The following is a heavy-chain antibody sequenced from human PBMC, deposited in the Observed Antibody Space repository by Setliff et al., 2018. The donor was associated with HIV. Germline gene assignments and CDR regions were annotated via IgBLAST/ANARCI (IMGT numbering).Heavy chain of an antibody. J-gene: IGHJ6*03. CDR2: INFGST. D-gene: IGHD3-3*01. Sequence: SETLSLTCNVSGGSISSRYWTWIRQPPGKGLEWIGYINFGSTTYNPSLKSRVTISLDTSKNQFSLKLSSVTAADTAVYYCARAYNFWASYDFWSGSPDYNYYMDVWAEGTTVTVSS. V-gene: IGHV4-59*11. CDR3: ARAYNFWASYDFWSGSPDYNYYMDV. CDR1: GGSISSRY.